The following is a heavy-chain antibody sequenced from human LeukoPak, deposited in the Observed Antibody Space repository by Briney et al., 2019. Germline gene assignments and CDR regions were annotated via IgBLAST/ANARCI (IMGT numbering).Heavy chain of an antibody. J-gene: IGHJ4*02. CDR2: ISSGSDHI. V-gene: IGHV3-21*01. CDR1: GFTFSTYS. D-gene: IGHD6-6*01. CDR3: ARNDYASSSGYDF. Sequence: GGSLRLSCAASGFTFSTYSMNWVRQAPGKGLEWVSSISSGSDHIYYADSVKGRFTISRDDAKNSLYLQMDSLRAEDTAVFFCARNDYASSSGYDFWGQGTLVTVSS.